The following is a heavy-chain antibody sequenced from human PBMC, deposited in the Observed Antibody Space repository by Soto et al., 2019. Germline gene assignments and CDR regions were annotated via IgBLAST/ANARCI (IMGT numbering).Heavy chain of an antibody. Sequence: SLRLSCADSGFIFSTHAMSWVRQAPGKGLEWVLSISGRTGDTYYADAVKGRFTISRDNSKNTVTMHMNSLRAEDTAVYYCARDSSAWPNYFDSWGQGTLVTVSS. J-gene: IGHJ4*02. V-gene: IGHV3-23*01. CDR1: GFIFSTHA. CDR2: ISGRTGDT. CDR3: ARDSSAWPNYFDS. D-gene: IGHD3-22*01.